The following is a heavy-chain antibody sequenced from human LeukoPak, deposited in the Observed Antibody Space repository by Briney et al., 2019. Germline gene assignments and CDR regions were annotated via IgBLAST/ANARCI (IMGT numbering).Heavy chain of an antibody. CDR1: GFTFSSYW. CDR2: IKQDGSEK. CDR3: AKKGDYGDYVLGN. Sequence: RAGGSLRLSCAASGFTFSSYWMSWVRQAPGKGLEWVANIKQDGSEKYYVDSVKGRFTISRDNAKNSLYLQMNSLRAEDTAVYYCAKKGDYGDYVLGNWGQGTLVTVSS. J-gene: IGHJ4*02. D-gene: IGHD4-17*01. V-gene: IGHV3-7*03.